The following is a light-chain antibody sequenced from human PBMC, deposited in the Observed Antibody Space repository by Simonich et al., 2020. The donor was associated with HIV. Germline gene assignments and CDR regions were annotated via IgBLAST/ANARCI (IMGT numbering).Light chain of an antibody. V-gene: IGLV2-14*01. Sequence: QSALTQPASVSGSPGQSITISCTGTSSDVGGYNYVSWYQQHPGKAPKLMIYDVSKQPSGVSNRFSGSKSGNTASLTISGLQAEDEADYYCSSYRSSSTYVVFGGGTKLTV. CDR1: SSDVGGYNY. CDR2: DVS. CDR3: SSYRSSSTYVV. J-gene: IGLJ2*01.